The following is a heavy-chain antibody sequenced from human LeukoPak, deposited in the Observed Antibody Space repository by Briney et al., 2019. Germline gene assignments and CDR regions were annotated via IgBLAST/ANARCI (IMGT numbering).Heavy chain of an antibody. J-gene: IGHJ4*02. Sequence: PSETLSLTCTVSGGSISSYYWSWLRQPPRTRLDGIGYIYYSGSTNYNPSLKSRVTISVDTSKNQFSLKLSSVTAADTAVYYCATLVGATGGFDYWGQGTLVTVSS. CDR2: IYYSGST. CDR3: ATLVGATGGFDY. CDR1: GGSISSYY. V-gene: IGHV4-59*01. D-gene: IGHD1-26*01.